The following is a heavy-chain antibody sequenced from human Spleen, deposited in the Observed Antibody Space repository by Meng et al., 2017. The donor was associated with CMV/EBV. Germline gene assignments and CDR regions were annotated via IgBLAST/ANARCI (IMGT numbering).Heavy chain of an antibody. CDR1: NGSFSGYY. J-gene: IGHJ2*01. CDR2: INQSGST. V-gene: IGHV4-34*01. D-gene: IGHD2-15*01. CDR3: ARFRGSGGYGYWYLDL. Sequence: SETLSLTCTVYNGSFSGYYWSWIRQPPGKGLEWIGEINQSGSTNYNPSLKSRVIISVDTPKNQFSLKVKSMTAADTAVYFCARFRGSGGYGYWYLDLWGRGTLVTVSS.